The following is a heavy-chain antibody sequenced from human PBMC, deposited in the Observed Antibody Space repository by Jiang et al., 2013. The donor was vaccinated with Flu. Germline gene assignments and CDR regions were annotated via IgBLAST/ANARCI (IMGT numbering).Heavy chain of an antibody. Sequence: PGLVKPSETLSLTCTVSGGSISSYYWSWIRQPPGKGLEWIGYIYYSGSTNYNPSLKSRVTISVDTSKNQFSLKLSSVTAADTAVYYCARILAWSGWGFDYWGQGTLVTVSS. CDR1: GGSISSYY. D-gene: IGHD3-3*01. V-gene: IGHV4-59*01. CDR3: ARILAWSGWGFDY. CDR2: IYYSGST. J-gene: IGHJ4*02.